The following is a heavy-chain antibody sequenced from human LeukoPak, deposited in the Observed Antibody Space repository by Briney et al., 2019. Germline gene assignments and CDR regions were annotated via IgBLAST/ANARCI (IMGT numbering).Heavy chain of an antibody. J-gene: IGHJ4*02. D-gene: IGHD5-18*01. CDR1: GFTFSSYG. CDR3: ARDVSYSYIDY. CDR2: IWYDGSNK. V-gene: IGHV3-33*01. Sequence: GGSLRLSCAASGFTFSSYGMHWVRQAPGKGLEWVAVIWYDGSNKYYADSVKGRFTISRDNSKDTLYLQMNSLRAEDTAVYYCARDVSYSYIDYWGQGTLVTVSS.